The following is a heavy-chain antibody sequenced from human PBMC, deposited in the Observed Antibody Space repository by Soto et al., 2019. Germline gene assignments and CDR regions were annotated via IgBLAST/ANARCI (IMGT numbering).Heavy chain of an antibody. D-gene: IGHD1-26*01. J-gene: IGHJ4*02. CDR1: GFTVSSNS. CDR3: ARESIVGATNTFDY. V-gene: IGHV3-66*01. CDR2: IYSGGST. Sequence: EVPLVESGGGLVQPGESLRLSCAASGFTVSSNSMSWVRQAPGKGLEWVSIIYSGGSTYYADSVKGRFTISRDNSKNTLYLQMNSLRAEDTAVYYCARESIVGATNTFDYWGQGTLVTVSS.